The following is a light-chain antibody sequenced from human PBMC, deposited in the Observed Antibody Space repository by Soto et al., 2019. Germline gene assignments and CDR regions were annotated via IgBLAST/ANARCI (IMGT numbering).Light chain of an antibody. J-gene: IGKJ2*01. Sequence: DIQMTQSPSTLSASVGDRVTVTCRASQAIASSLAWYQQKPGKAPKLLIYKASSLESGVPSRFSGSGSGTEFTLTISSLQPDDSATYYCQQYSDYSYTFGQGTKLEIK. CDR2: KAS. V-gene: IGKV1-5*03. CDR3: QQYSDYSYT. CDR1: QAIASS.